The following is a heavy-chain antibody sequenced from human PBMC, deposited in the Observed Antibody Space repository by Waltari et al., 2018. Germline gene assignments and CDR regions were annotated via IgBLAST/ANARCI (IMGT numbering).Heavy chain of an antibody. J-gene: IGHJ5*02. V-gene: IGHV1-8*02. CDR2: VKPDSGAT. Sequence: QVQLVQSGAEVLKPGASVKVSCQASGYTFINYEINWVRQAAGQGFEWMGWVKPDSGATAYAQKVQGRITMTWDTSISTAYMELSNLRSDDTAVLYCARGRDVVANVDYNWFDPWGQGTLVTVSS. CDR1: GYTFINYE. CDR3: ARGRDVVANVDYNWFDP. D-gene: IGHD2-21*01.